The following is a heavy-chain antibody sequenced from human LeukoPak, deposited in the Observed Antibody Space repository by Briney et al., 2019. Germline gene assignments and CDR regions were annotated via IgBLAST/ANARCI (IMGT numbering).Heavy chain of an antibody. CDR3: ARGKLTHGDYVAVDF. CDR1: GYTFTAYD. V-gene: IGHV1-8*01. Sequence: ASVKVSCKASGYTFTAYDLNWVRQATGQGLEWMGWMNPKSANTGYAQTFQGRVTMTRDTSINTAYMELSSLRSEDTAIYYCARGKLTHGDYVAVDFWGQGTLVTVSS. D-gene: IGHD4-17*01. CDR2: MNPKSANT. J-gene: IGHJ4*02.